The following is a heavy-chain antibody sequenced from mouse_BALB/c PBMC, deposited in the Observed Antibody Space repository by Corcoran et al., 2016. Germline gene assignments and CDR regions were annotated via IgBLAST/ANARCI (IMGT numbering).Heavy chain of an antibody. CDR2: INTYTGEP. D-gene: IGHD6-1*01. V-gene: IGHV9-3-1*01. CDR3: ARLAGPYYFDY. J-gene: IGHJ2*01. Sequence: QIQLVQSGPELKKPGETVKISCKASGYTFTNYGMNWVKQAPGKGLKWMGWINTYTGEPTYADDFKGRFAFSLETSASTAYLQINNLKNEDTATYFYARLAGPYYFDYWGQGTTLTVSS. CDR1: GYTFTNYG.